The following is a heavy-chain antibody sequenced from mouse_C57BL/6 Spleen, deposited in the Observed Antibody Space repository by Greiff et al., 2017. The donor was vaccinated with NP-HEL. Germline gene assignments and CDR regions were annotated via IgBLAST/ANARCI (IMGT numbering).Heavy chain of an antibody. Sequence: VQLQQSGPELVKPGASVKMSCKASGYTFTDYNMHWVKQSHGKSLEWIGYINPNNGGTRYNQKFKGKATLTVNKSSSTAYMELRSLTSEDSAVYYCARGDFRLRRGDYFDYWGQGTTLTVSS. CDR3: ARGDFRLRRGDYFDY. V-gene: IGHV1-22*01. CDR2: INPNNGGT. CDR1: GYTFTDYN. J-gene: IGHJ2*01. D-gene: IGHD2-4*01.